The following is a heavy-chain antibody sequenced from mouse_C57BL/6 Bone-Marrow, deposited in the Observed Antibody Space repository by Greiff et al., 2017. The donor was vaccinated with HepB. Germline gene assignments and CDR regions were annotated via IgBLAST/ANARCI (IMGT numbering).Heavy chain of an antibody. V-gene: IGHV5-6-5*01. CDR2: MSSISST. D-gene: IGHD2-1*01. J-gene: IGHJ2*01. Sequence: EVMLVESGGGLVKPGGSLKLSCAASGFTFSNFGMSWVRQTPEKRLEWVASMSSISSTYYPDSVKGRFTVSRDNARNILYLQMSSLRSEDTAMYYCARSHGGNYGGYLHYWGQGTALTVSS. CDR3: ARSHGGNYGGYLHY. CDR1: GFTFSNFG.